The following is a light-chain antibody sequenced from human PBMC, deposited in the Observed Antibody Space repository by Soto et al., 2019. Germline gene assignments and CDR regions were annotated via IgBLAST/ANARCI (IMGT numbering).Light chain of an antibody. Sequence: QSVLKQPPSVSGAPGQRVTISFPGSSSKVGAGSDVHWYQQLPGRAPKLLIYGNNNRPSGVPDRFSGSRSGTSASLAITGLQPGDEADYYCQSYDNSLSTFYVFGTGTKVTVL. V-gene: IGLV1-40*01. CDR2: GNN. CDR3: QSYDNSLSTFYV. CDR1: SSKVGAGSD. J-gene: IGLJ1*01.